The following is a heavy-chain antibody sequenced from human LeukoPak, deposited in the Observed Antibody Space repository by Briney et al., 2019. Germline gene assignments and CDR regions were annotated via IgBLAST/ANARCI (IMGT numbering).Heavy chain of an antibody. D-gene: IGHD2-15*01. CDR1: GASISSSSSY. CDR2: IYSRGNT. CDR3: ARHSALYCSGGSCYQNWFDP. V-gene: IGHV4-39*01. Sequence: SDTLSLTCTVSGASISSSSSYWGWIRQPPGKGLEWLGNIYSRGNTYYKPSLRSRVTISIDTSKNQFSPRLTSVTAADTAVYYCARHSALYCSGGSCYQNWFDPWGQGTLVTVSS. J-gene: IGHJ5*02.